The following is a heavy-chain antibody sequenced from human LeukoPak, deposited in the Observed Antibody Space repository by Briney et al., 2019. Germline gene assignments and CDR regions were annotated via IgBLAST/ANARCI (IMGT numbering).Heavy chain of an antibody. CDR1: GGTFSSYA. V-gene: IGHV1-69*04. CDR2: IIPILGIA. CDR3: ARDDRPYDSSGPGAFDI. Sequence: SVKVSCKASGGTFSSYAISWVRQAPGQGLEWMGRIIPILGIANYAQKFQGRVTITADKSMSTAYMELSSLRSEDTAVYYCARDDRPYDSSGPGAFDIWGQGTMVTVSS. J-gene: IGHJ3*02. D-gene: IGHD3-22*01.